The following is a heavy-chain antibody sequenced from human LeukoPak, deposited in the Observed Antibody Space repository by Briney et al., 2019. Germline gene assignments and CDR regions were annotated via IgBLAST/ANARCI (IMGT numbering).Heavy chain of an antibody. Sequence: ASVKVSCKASGYTFTSYAMHWVRQAPGQRLEWMGWINVGNGNTKYSQKFQGRVTITRDTSASTAYMELSSLRSEDTAVYYCARDMVRGFREKGFDIWGQGTMVTVSS. D-gene: IGHD3-10*01. CDR1: GYTFTSYA. CDR3: ARDMVRGFREKGFDI. CDR2: INVGNGNT. V-gene: IGHV1-3*01. J-gene: IGHJ3*02.